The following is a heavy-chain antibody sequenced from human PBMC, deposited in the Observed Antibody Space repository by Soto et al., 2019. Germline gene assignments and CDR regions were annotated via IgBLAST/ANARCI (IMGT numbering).Heavy chain of an antibody. Sequence: GGSLRLSCAASGFTFSSYAMSWVRQAPGKGLEWVSAISGSGGSTYYADSVKGRFTISRDNSKNTLYLQMNSLRAEDTAVYYCAKEGFLTYYYDSSGPIDYWGQGTLVTVSS. D-gene: IGHD3-22*01. J-gene: IGHJ4*02. CDR3: AKEGFLTYYYDSSGPIDY. V-gene: IGHV3-23*01. CDR2: ISGSGGST. CDR1: GFTFSSYA.